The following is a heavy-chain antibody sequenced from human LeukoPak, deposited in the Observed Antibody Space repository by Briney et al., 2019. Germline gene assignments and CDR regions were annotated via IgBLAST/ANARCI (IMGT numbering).Heavy chain of an antibody. CDR1: GGTFSSYA. D-gene: IGHD3-9*01. CDR2: IIPIFGTA. J-gene: IGHJ4*02. CDR3: ARVQYYDILTGYYPFDY. V-gene: IGHV1-69*13. Sequence: SVKVSCKASGGTFSSYAISWVRQAPGQGLEWMGGIIPIFGTANYAQKFQGRVTITADESTSTAYMELSSLRSEDTAVYYCARVQYYDILTGYYPFDYWGQGTLVTVSS.